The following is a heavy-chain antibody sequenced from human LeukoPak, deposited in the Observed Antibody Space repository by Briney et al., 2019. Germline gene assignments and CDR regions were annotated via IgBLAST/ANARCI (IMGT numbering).Heavy chain of an antibody. CDR1: GFTFSSYW. CDR3: ARDSMVRGVVSSNWFDP. J-gene: IGHJ5*02. CDR2: IKQDGSEK. Sequence: GGSLRLSCAASGFTFSSYWMSWVRQAPGKGLEWVANIKQDGSEKYYVDSVKGRFTISRDNAKNSLYLQMNSLRAEDTAVYHCARDSMVRGVVSSNWFDPWGQGTLVTVSS. V-gene: IGHV3-7*01. D-gene: IGHD3-10*01.